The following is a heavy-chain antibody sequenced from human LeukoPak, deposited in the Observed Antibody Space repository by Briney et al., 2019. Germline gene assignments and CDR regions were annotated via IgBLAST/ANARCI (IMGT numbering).Heavy chain of an antibody. J-gene: IGHJ4*02. CDR1: GFTFSDYG. D-gene: IGHD6-19*01. CDR3: ARTVAVAGCFDY. CDR2: ISGRGGGT. Sequence: GGSLRLSCAASGFTFSDYGMSWVRQAPGKGLEWVSTISGRGGGTYSADSVKGRFTISRDNSKNTVYLQMNSLGAEDTAVYYCARTVAVAGCFDYWGQGTLVTVSS. V-gene: IGHV3-23*01.